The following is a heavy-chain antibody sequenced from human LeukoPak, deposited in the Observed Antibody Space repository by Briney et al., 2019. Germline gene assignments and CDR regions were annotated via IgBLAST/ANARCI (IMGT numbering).Heavy chain of an antibody. CDR1: GFTFSSIS. D-gene: IGHD3-10*01. Sequence: GGSLRLSCAASGFTFSSISMSWVRQAPGKGLEWVSAISGSGGSTYYADSVKGRFTISRDNSKNTLYLQMNSLRAEDTAVYYCAKGKWFGELFSYYFDYWGQGTLVTVSS. CDR3: AKGKWFGELFSYYFDY. V-gene: IGHV3-23*01. J-gene: IGHJ4*02. CDR2: ISGSGGST.